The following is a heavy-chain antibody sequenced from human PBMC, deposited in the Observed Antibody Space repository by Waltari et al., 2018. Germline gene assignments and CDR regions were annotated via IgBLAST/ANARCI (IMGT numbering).Heavy chain of an antibody. D-gene: IGHD3-22*01. CDR2: IITILVIP. J-gene: IGHJ3*02. Sequence: QVQRVQSGAGVKKRGSSVKVTCKASRGTFSSYAISWVRQAPGTGLAWMGGIITILVIPNYAQKYQGRGTITADKSTSTAYMELSRLSSEDTAVYYCARPYYYDSSGYYNDAFDIWGQGTMVTVSS. CDR1: RGTFSSYA. V-gene: IGHV1-69*10. CDR3: ARPYYYDSSGYYNDAFDI.